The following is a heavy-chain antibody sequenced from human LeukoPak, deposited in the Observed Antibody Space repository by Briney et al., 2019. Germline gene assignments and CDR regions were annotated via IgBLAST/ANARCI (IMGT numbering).Heavy chain of an antibody. V-gene: IGHV4-31*03. Sequence: NPSETLSLTCTVSGGSISTGGHYWSWIRQHPEKGLEWIGYIYHSGRINYNPSLKSRIAMSVDTSKNQFSLKLSSVTAADTAVYYCARRNAMDVWGQGTTVIVFS. CDR2: IYHSGRI. CDR1: GGSISTGGHY. CDR3: ARRNAMDV. J-gene: IGHJ6*02.